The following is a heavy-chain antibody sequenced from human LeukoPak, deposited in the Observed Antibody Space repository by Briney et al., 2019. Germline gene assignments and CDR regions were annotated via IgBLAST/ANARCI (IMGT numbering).Heavy chain of an antibody. D-gene: IGHD2-15*01. Sequence: GASVKVSCKASGYTFTSYGISWVRQAPGQGLEWMGWISAYNGNTNYAQKLQGRVTMTTDRSTSTAYMELRSLRSDDTAVYYCARARGGGSNPNLNDYWGQGTLVTVST. J-gene: IGHJ4*02. V-gene: IGHV1-18*01. CDR1: GYTFTSYG. CDR2: ISAYNGNT. CDR3: ARARGGGSNPNLNDY.